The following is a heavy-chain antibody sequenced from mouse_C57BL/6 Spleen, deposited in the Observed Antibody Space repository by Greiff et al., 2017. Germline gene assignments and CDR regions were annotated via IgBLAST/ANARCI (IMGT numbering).Heavy chain of an antibody. CDR3: ARGTTVGYFDV. Sequence: QVQLQQSGPELVKPGASVKISCKASGYAFSSSWMNWVKQRPGKGLEWIGRIYPGDGDTNYNGKFKGKATLTADKSSSTAYMQLSSLTSEDSAVYFCARGTTVGYFDVWGTGTTATVSS. V-gene: IGHV1-82*01. CDR1: GYAFSSSW. J-gene: IGHJ1*03. CDR2: IYPGDGDT. D-gene: IGHD1-1*01.